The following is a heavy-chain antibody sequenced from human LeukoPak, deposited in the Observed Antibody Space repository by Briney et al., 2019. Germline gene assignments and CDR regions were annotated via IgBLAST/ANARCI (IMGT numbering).Heavy chain of an antibody. D-gene: IGHD2-2*01. J-gene: IGHJ4*02. Sequence: SVKVSCKASGGTFSSYAISWVRQAPGQGLEWMGRIIPILGIANYAQKFQGRVTITADTSTSTAYMELSSLRSEDTAVYYCARFMYCSSTSCSTAFDYWGQGTLVTVSS. V-gene: IGHV1-69*04. CDR2: IIPILGIA. CDR3: ARFMYCSSTSCSTAFDY. CDR1: GGTFSSYA.